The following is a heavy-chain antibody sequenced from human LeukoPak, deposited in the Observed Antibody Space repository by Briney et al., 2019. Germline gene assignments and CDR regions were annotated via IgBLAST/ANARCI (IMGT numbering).Heavy chain of an antibody. J-gene: IGHJ5*02. CDR2: IGKAGDT. CDR1: GFTFSSYD. Sequence: GGSLRLYCTAYGFTFSSYDMHWVRQPTGEGLEGVSGIGKAGDTYYLGSVKGRFTISRENAKNSLYLQMNSLRVGDTAVYYCVRGDVGFDPWGQGTLVTVSS. CDR3: VRGDVGFDP. D-gene: IGHD2-21*01. V-gene: IGHV3-13*01.